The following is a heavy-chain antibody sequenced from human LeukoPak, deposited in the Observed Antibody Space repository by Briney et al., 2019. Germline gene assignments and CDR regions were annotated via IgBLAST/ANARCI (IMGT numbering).Heavy chain of an antibody. CDR1: GGSISSYY. CDR3: ARGYRNWNNWFDP. Sequence: SETLSLTCTVSGGSISSYYWSWIRQPPGKGLEWIGYIYYSGSTNYNTSLKSRVTISVDTSKNQFSLKLSSVTAADTAVYYCARGYRNWNNWFDPWGQGTLVTVSS. D-gene: IGHD5-24*01. V-gene: IGHV4-59*01. J-gene: IGHJ5*02. CDR2: IYYSGST.